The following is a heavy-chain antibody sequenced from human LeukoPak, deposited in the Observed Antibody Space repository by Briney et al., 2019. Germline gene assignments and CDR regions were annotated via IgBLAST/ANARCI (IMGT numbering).Heavy chain of an antibody. D-gene: IGHD3-10*01. J-gene: IGHJ4*02. Sequence: GGSLRLPWAASGFTFSSYGMHWVRQAPGKGLEWVAVISYDGSNKYYADSVKGRFTISRDNSKNTLYLQMNSLGAEDTAVYYCAKDLGEGSAADYWGQGTLVSVSS. CDR2: ISYDGSNK. V-gene: IGHV3-30*18. CDR1: GFTFSSYG. CDR3: AKDLGEGSAADY.